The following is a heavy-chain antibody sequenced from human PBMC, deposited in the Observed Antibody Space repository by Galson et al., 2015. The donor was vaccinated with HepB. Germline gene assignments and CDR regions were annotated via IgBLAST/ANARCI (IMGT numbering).Heavy chain of an antibody. CDR1: GFTFDDYA. CDR2: ISWNSGSI. V-gene: IGHV3-9*01. D-gene: IGHD3-10*01. Sequence: SLRLSCAASGFTFDDYAMHWVRQAPGKGLEWVSGISWNSGSIGYADSVKGRFTISRDNAKNSLYLQMNSLRAEDTAVYYCARDRDAYGSGSYYERGFDYWGQGTLVTVPS. J-gene: IGHJ4*02. CDR3: ARDRDAYGSGSYYERGFDY.